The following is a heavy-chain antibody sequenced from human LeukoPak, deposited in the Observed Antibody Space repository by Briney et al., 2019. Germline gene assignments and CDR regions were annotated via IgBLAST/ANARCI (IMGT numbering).Heavy chain of an antibody. V-gene: IGHV4-31*11. D-gene: IGHD6-13*01. CDR3: AREPEQQPNWFDP. Sequence: SETLSLTCAVYGGSFSGYYWSWIRQHPGKGLEWIGYIYYSGSTYYNPSLKSRVTISVDTSKNQFSLKLSSVTAADTAVYYCAREPEQQPNWFDPWGQGTLVTVSS. J-gene: IGHJ5*02. CDR2: IYYSGST. CDR1: GGSFSGYY.